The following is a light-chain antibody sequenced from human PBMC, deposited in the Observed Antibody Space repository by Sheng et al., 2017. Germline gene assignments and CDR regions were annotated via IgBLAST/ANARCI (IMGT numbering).Light chain of an antibody. Sequence: DIQMTQSPSFVSATVGDRVTITCRASQGITSWLAWYQQQPGKAPRLLIYAASSLQSGVPSRFSGSGSGTDFTLTITSLQPEDFATYYCHHYYAYPWTFGQGTRVDLK. CDR1: QGITSW. J-gene: IGKJ1*01. CDR3: HHYYAYPWT. V-gene: IGKV1-12*01. CDR2: AAS.